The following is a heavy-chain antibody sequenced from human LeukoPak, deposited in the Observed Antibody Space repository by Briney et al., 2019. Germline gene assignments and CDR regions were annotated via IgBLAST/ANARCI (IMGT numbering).Heavy chain of an antibody. CDR3: ARGWVWFGEFLLDY. Sequence: SETLSLTCTVSGGSISGYYWSWIRQPPGKGLEWIGEINHSGSTNYNPSLKSRVTISVDTSKNQFSLKLSSVTAADTAVYYCARGWVWFGEFLLDYWGQGTLVTVSS. CDR1: GGSISGYY. CDR2: INHSGST. J-gene: IGHJ4*02. D-gene: IGHD3-10*01. V-gene: IGHV4-34*01.